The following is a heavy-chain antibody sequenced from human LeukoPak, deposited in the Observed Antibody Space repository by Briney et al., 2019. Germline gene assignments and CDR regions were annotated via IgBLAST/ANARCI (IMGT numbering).Heavy chain of an antibody. CDR3: AKSHSLGYRVYFDY. V-gene: IGHV3-23*01. CDR1: GFSFSTYA. CDR2: LSDSGSST. J-gene: IGHJ4*02. Sequence: GGSLRLSCAASGFSFSTYAMSWVRQAPGQGLEWASSLSDSGSSTYYADSVKGRFTISRDNSKNTVYLQMNGLGADDTAVYYCAKSHSLGYRVYFDYWGQGSLVTVSS. D-gene: IGHD5-18*01.